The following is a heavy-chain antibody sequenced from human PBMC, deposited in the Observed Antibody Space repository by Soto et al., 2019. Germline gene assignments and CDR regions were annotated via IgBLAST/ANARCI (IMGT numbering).Heavy chain of an antibody. V-gene: IGHV4-61*01. J-gene: IGHJ4*02. CDR3: ARGSRGEDGYNPNPTFDY. Sequence: QVQLQESGPGLVKPSETLSLTCTVSGGSVSSGSYYWSWIRQLPGKGLEWIGYIYYSGSTNYNPSLKSRVTISVDTSKNQFSLKLSSVTAADTAVYYCARGSRGEDGYNPNPTFDYWGQGTLVTVSS. D-gene: IGHD5-12*01. CDR1: GGSVSSGSYY. CDR2: IYYSGST.